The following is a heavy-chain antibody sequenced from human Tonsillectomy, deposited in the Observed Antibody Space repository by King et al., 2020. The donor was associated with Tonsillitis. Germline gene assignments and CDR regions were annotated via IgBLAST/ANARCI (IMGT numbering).Heavy chain of an antibody. CDR1: GYSFTSYW. CDR3: ARLGGGNYYYYYYGMDV. CDR2: IYPGDSDT. J-gene: IGHJ6*02. V-gene: IGHV5-51*01. Sequence: VQLVESGAEVKKPGESLKISCKGSGYSFTSYWIGWVRQMPGKGLEWMGIIYPGDSDTRYSPSFQGQVPISADKSISTAYLPWSSLKASDAAMYYCARLGGGNYYYYYYGMDVWGQGTTVTVSS. D-gene: IGHD4-23*01.